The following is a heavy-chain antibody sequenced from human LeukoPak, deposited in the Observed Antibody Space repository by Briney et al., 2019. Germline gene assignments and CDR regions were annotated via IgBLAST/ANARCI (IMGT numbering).Heavy chain of an antibody. Sequence: GGSLRLSCAASGFTFSSYAMTWVRQAPGKGLEWVSRINPSGTSTYYADSVKGRFTLSRDNSQNTVYMQMNSLRVEDTAVYYCANGHESGGYYYVAWGQGTLVTVSS. D-gene: IGHD3-22*01. CDR2: INPSGTST. J-gene: IGHJ5*02. V-gene: IGHV3-23*01. CDR1: GFTFSSYA. CDR3: ANGHESGGYYYVA.